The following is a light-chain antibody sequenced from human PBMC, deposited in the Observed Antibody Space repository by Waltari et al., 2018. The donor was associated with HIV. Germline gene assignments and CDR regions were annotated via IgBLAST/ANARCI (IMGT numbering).Light chain of an antibody. Sequence: QSVLTQPPSVSGAPGQRVTISCTGSSSNIGAGQDVHWYQQLPGTAPKLLIYANINRPSGVPDRFSGSKSGSSASLAITGLQAEDEAHYYCQSFDSSLTTSGVIFGGGTKLTVL. CDR3: QSFDSSLTTSGVI. CDR2: ANI. V-gene: IGLV1-40*01. J-gene: IGLJ2*01. CDR1: SSNIGAGQD.